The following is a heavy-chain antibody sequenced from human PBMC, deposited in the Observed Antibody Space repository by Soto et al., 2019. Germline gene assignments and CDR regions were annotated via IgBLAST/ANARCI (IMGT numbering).Heavy chain of an antibody. CDR1: GYTFTSYA. J-gene: IGHJ4*02. CDR2: INAGNGNT. V-gene: IGHV1-3*01. Sequence: ASVKVSCKASGYTFTSYAMHWVRQAPGQRLEWMGWINAGNGNTKYSQKFQGRVTITRDTSASTAYMELSSLRSEDTAVYYCARDPSTAGRFDYWGQGTLVTVSS. CDR3: ARDPSTAGRFDY.